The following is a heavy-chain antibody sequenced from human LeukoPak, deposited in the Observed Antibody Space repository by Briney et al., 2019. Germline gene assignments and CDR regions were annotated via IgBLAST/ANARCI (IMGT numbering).Heavy chain of an antibody. Sequence: GGSLRLSCAASGFTFSSYGMHWVRQAPGKGLEWVAFIRDDGSNKYYADSVKGRFTISRDNSKNTLYLQMNSLRAEDTAVYYCAKYTMGGWYDELGRYFDYWGQGTLVTVSS. V-gene: IGHV3-30*02. CDR3: AKYTMGGWYDELGRYFDY. J-gene: IGHJ4*02. D-gene: IGHD6-19*01. CDR1: GFTFSSYG. CDR2: IRDDGSNK.